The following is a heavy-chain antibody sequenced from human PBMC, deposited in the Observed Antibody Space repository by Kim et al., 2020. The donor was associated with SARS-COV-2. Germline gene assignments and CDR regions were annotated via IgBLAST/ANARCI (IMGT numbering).Heavy chain of an antibody. J-gene: IGHJ4*02. V-gene: IGHV3-23*01. CDR3: ANFRRPDY. CDR2: ISGSGDIT. Sequence: GGSLRLSCAASGFTFSNYGMSWVRQAPGKGLEWVSGISGSGDITSYADSVKGRFTISRDNSKNALYLQMSSLRAEDTAMYYCANFRRPDYWGQGTLVTVS. D-gene: IGHD6-25*01. CDR1: GFTFSNYG.